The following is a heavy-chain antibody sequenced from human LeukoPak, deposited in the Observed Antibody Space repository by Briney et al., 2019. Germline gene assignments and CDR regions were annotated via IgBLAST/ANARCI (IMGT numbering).Heavy chain of an antibody. CDR1: GGSISSYY. V-gene: IGHV4-59*01. CDR2: IYYSGST. D-gene: IGHD5-18*01. CDR3: AREIKTAMIDY. J-gene: IGHJ4*02. Sequence: SETLSLTCTVSGGSISSYYWSWIRQPPGKGLEWIGYIYYSGSTNYNPSLKSRVTISVDTSKNQFSLKLSSVTAADTAVYYCAREIKTAMIDYWGQGTLVTVSS.